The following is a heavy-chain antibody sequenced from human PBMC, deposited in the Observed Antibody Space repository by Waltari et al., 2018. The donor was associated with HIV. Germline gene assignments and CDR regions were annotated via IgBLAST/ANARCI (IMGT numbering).Heavy chain of an antibody. CDR3: ARALTNFGGF. CDR2: ISSGSSFI. CDR1: GFTVSSFS. Sequence: EVQLVESGGGLVKPGGALRLPCAGYGFTVSSFSMNWVRQAPGKGLEWVASISSGSSFIDYADSVKGRFTISRDNAKNSLYLQMKSLRVEDTALYYCARALTNFGGFWGQGTLVTVSS. J-gene: IGHJ4*02. V-gene: IGHV3-21*01. D-gene: IGHD4-17*01.